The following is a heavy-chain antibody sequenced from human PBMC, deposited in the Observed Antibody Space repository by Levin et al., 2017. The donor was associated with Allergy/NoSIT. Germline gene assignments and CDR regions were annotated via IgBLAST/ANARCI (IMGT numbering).Heavy chain of an antibody. J-gene: IGHJ6*03. D-gene: IGHD3-3*01. CDR3: ARALAPFGVVSNYYYYYMDV. Sequence: GASVKVSCKASGGTFSSYAISWVRQAPGQGLEWMGGIIPIFGTANYAQKFQGRVTITADESTSTAYMELSSLRSEDTAVYYCARALAPFGVVSNYYYYYMDVWGKGTTVTVSS. CDR2: IIPIFGTA. CDR1: GGTFSSYA. V-gene: IGHV1-69*13.